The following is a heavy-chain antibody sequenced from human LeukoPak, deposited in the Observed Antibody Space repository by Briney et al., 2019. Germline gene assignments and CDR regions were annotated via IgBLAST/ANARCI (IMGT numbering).Heavy chain of an antibody. J-gene: IGHJ3*01. D-gene: IGHD2-8*01. CDR1: GLTLRSYG. Sequence: EGSLRLSCAGSGLTLRSYGMTWVRQAPGKGLEWVSSISGNGGVTTYADSVKGRFTMSRDNSRNTLYLQMDSLRAEDTAVYYCAKDPNGDYIGAFDAWGQGTMVTVSS. CDR2: ISGNGGVT. CDR3: AKDPNGDYIGAFDA. V-gene: IGHV3-23*01.